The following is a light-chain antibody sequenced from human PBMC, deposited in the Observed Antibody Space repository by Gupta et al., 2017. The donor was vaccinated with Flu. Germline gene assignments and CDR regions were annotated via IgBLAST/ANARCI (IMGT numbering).Light chain of an antibody. CDR3: QAWDGITVV. Sequence: SYDLTQPLSVSVSAAQTASITCSGDDLDNKYVCWYQQKPGQSPVLVVYQDIKRPSGIPERFSGSNSGDTATLTISGTQAMDEAEYFCQAWDGITVVFGGGTKLTVL. V-gene: IGLV3-1*01. CDR2: QDI. CDR1: DLDNKY. J-gene: IGLJ2*01.